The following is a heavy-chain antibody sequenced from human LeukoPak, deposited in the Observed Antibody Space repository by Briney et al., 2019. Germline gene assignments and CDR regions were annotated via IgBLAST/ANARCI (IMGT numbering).Heavy chain of an antibody. J-gene: IGHJ4*02. V-gene: IGHV4-59*01. Sequence: SETLSLTCTVSGGSISSYYWSWIRQPPGKGLEWIGYIYYSGGTNYNPSLKSRVTISVDTSKSQFSLKLSSVTAADTAVYYCARDSSSWNYFDYWGQGTLVTVSS. CDR3: ARDSSSWNYFDY. CDR2: IYYSGGT. D-gene: IGHD6-13*01. CDR1: GGSISSYY.